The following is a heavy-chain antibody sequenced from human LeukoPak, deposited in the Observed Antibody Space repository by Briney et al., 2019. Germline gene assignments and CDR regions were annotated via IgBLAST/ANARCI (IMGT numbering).Heavy chain of an antibody. V-gene: IGHV4-59*11. CDR1: GGSINYHY. J-gene: IGHJ3*02. CDR2: IYYSGST. CDR3: ARGYRDNDI. Sequence: PAETLSLTCTVSGGSINYHYWSWIRQPPGKGLDWIGYIYYSGSTNYNPSLKARVTISVDTSKNQISLKLSSVTAADTAVYYCARGYRDNDIWGQGTLVTVSS. D-gene: IGHD2-2*02.